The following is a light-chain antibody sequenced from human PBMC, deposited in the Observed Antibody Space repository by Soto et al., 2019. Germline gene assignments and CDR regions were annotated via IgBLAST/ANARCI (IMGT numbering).Light chain of an antibody. CDR2: ENN. CDR3: GTWDSSLSAVV. Sequence: SALTQPPSVSAAPGQKVTISCSGSSSNIGNNYVSWYQQLPGTAPKLLIYENNKRPSGIPDRFSGSKSGTSATLGITGLQTGDEADYYCGTWDSSLSAVVFGGGTQLTVL. J-gene: IGLJ2*01. CDR1: SSNIGNNY. V-gene: IGLV1-51*02.